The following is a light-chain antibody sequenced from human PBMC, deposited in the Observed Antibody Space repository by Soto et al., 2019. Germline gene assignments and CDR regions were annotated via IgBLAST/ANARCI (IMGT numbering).Light chain of an antibody. V-gene: IGKV3-15*01. Sequence: EIVLTQSPATLSVSPGERATLSCRASQSVRSNLAWYQQKPGQAPRLLIYGAYTRATDMSGTFSGRGSGTEFTLTIKNLRPEEFAVYYCKQYRGWPRTVGQGTKVDNK. CDR2: GAY. J-gene: IGKJ1*01. CDR3: KQYRGWPRT. CDR1: QSVRSN.